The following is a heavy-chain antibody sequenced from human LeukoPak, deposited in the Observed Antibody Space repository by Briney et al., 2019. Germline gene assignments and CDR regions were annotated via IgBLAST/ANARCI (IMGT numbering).Heavy chain of an antibody. CDR2: ISGSGGST. J-gene: IGHJ4*02. CDR1: GFTFSSYA. Sequence: GGSLRLSCAASGFTFSSYAMSWVRQAPGKGLEWVSAISGSGGSTYYADSVKGRFTISRDNSKNTLFLQMNSLRAGDTAEYYCAKGPISSGALYYYDYWGRGTLVTVSS. CDR3: AKGPISSGALYYYDY. V-gene: IGHV3-23*01. D-gene: IGHD6-19*01.